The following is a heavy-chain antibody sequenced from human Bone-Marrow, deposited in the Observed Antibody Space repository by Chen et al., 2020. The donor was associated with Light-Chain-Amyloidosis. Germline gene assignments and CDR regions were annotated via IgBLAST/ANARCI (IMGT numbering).Heavy chain of an antibody. CDR2: IYPDDSDA. D-gene: IGHD5-12*01. CDR1: GYTFPNSW. J-gene: IGHJ4*02. CDR3: ARRRDGYNFDY. Sequence: EVQLEQSGPEVKKPGESLKISCKGSGYTFPNSWIGWVRPMPGKGSEWMGVIYPDDSDARYSPSFEGQVTISADKSITTAYLQWRSLKASDTAMYYCARRRDGYNFDYWGQGTLVTVSS. V-gene: IGHV5-51*01.